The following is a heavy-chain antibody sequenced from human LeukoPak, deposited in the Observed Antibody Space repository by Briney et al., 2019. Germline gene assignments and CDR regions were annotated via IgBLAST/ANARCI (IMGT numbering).Heavy chain of an antibody. Sequence: PGGSLRLSCAASGFTFSSYAMHWVRQAPGKGLEWVAVISYDGSNKYYADSVKGRFTISRDNSKNTLYLQMNSLRAEDTAVYYCARSGTTVTPPVYWGQGTLVTVSS. CDR1: GFTFSSYA. J-gene: IGHJ4*02. CDR3: ARSGTTVTPPVY. D-gene: IGHD4-11*01. CDR2: ISYDGSNK. V-gene: IGHV3-30-3*01.